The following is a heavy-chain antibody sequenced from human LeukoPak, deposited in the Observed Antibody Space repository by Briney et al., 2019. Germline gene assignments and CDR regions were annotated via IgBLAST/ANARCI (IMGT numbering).Heavy chain of an antibody. CDR1: GFTFSTYT. D-gene: IGHD7-27*01. CDR3: AIDPNWGTHS. CDR2: IGSSGGGI. Sequence: PGGSLRLSCAASGFTFSTYTMYWVRHPPGKGLEWVSIIGSSGGGIHYADSVKGRFTISRDNSKNALYLQMNSLRVEDTAVYYCAIDPNWGTHSWGQGVLVTVSP. V-gene: IGHV3-23*01. J-gene: IGHJ4*02.